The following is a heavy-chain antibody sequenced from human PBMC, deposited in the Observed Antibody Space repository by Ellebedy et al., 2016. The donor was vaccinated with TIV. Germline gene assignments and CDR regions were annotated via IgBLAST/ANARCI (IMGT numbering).Heavy chain of an antibody. CDR3: ARDPTLYFYDRSGFYP. J-gene: IGHJ5*02. CDR2: IIPVFGTR. CDR1: GGTFSTYG. Sequence: ASVKVSXXASGGTFSTYGISWVRQAPGQGLEWMGGIIPVFGTRNYAQKFQGRVTITADDSTRTAYMEVSSLRSEDPAVYYCARDPTLYFYDRSGFYPWGQGTLVTVSS. D-gene: IGHD3-22*01. V-gene: IGHV1-69*13.